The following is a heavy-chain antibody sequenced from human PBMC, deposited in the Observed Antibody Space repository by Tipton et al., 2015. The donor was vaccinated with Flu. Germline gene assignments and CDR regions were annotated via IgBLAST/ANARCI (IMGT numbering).Heavy chain of an antibody. V-gene: IGHV1-69*06. Sequence: QLVQSGAEVKKPGSSVKVSCKASGGTFGSYAISWVRQAPGQGLEWMGGIIPIFGTANYAQKFQGRVTITADKSTSTAYMELSSLRSEDTAVYYCARDPYYYDSSGGAFDIWGQGTMVTVSS. D-gene: IGHD3-22*01. J-gene: IGHJ3*02. CDR3: ARDPYYYDSSGGAFDI. CDR2: IIPIFGTA. CDR1: GGTFGSYA.